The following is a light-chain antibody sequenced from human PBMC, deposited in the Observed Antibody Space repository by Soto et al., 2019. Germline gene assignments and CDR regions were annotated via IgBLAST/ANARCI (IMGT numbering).Light chain of an antibody. CDR1: QSVSSS. J-gene: IGKJ4*01. V-gene: IGKV3-11*01. CDR3: QQRSNWPLS. CDR2: DAS. Sequence: EIVLTQSPVTLSLSPGERATLSCRASQSVSSSLAWYQQKPGQAPRLLIYDASNRATGIPARFSGSGAETDCNLTVSSLEPEDFAVYYCQQRSNWPLSFGGGTKVEIK.